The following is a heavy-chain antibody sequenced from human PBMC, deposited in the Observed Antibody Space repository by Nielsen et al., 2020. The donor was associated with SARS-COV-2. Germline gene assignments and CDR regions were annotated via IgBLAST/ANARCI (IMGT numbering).Heavy chain of an antibody. CDR1: GFTFSSYS. D-gene: IGHD2-21*01. J-gene: IGHJ4*02. CDR3: ARGSVVVFDY. Sequence: GESLKISCAASGFTFSSYSMNWVRQAPGKGLEWVSSISSSSYIYYADSVKGRFTISRDNAKNSLYLQMNSLRAEDTAVYYCARGSVVVFDYWGQGTLVTVSS. CDR2: ISSSSYI. V-gene: IGHV3-21*01.